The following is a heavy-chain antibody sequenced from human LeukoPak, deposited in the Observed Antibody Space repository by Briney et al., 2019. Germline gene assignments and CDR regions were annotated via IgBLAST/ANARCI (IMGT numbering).Heavy chain of an antibody. CDR2: IYYSGST. J-gene: IGHJ4*02. CDR3: ARGVFGVVIIGDYFALDY. Sequence: SETLSLTRTVSGGSISSYYWSWIRQPPGKGLEWIGYIYYSGSTNYNPSLKSRVTISVDTSKNQFSLKLSSVTAADTAVYYCARGVFGVVIIGDYFALDYWGQGALVTVSS. D-gene: IGHD3-3*01. V-gene: IGHV4-59*01. CDR1: GGSISSYY.